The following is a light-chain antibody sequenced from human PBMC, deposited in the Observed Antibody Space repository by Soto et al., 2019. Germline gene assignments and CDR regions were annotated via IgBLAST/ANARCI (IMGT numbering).Light chain of an antibody. CDR2: DAS. Sequence: DVQMTQSPSTLAASERDRLTITFRASENIKNWLAWYQQKPGKAPKVLISDASRLETGVPSRFSGSGYGTDFTLTITSLQTDDFATYYCQQYDIHTKTFGQGTKVDI. CDR3: QQYDIHTKT. V-gene: IGKV1-5*01. J-gene: IGKJ1*01. CDR1: ENIKNW.